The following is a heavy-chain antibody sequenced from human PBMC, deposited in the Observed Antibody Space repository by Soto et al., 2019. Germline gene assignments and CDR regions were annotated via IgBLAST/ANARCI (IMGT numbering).Heavy chain of an antibody. CDR2: IYYSGST. D-gene: IGHD2-15*01. Sequence: PSETLSLTCTVSVGSVSSGSYYWSWILQPPGKGLEWIGYIYYSGSTNYNPSLKSRVTISVDTSKNQFSLKLSSVTAADTAVYYCARAPSLVAYYFDYWGQGTLVTVSS. CDR1: VGSVSSGSYY. CDR3: ARAPSLVAYYFDY. J-gene: IGHJ4*02. V-gene: IGHV4-61*01.